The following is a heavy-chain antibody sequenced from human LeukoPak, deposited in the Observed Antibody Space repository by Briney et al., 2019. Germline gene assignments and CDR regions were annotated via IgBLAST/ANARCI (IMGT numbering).Heavy chain of an antibody. Sequence: SETLSPTCAVYGGSFSGYYWSWIRQPPGKGLEWIGEINHSGSTNYNPSLKSRVTISVDTSKNQFSLKLSSVTAADTAVYYCARVSRGSSWPTYYYYYMDVWGKGTTVTVSS. CDR1: GGSFSGYY. D-gene: IGHD6-13*01. J-gene: IGHJ6*03. CDR2: INHSGST. CDR3: ARVSRGSSWPTYYYYYMDV. V-gene: IGHV4-34*01.